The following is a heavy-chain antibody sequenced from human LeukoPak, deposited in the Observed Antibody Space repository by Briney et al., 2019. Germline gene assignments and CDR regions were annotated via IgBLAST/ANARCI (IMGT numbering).Heavy chain of an antibody. CDR2: ISGSGGST. CDR1: GFTFNNYG. V-gene: IGHV3-23*01. CDR3: ARRAGDYSHPYDY. Sequence: GGSLRLSCAASGFTFNNYGMHWVRQAPGKGLEWVSAISGSGGSTHNSDSVKGRFTISRDNSKNTLYLQMNSLRAEDTAVYYCARRAGDYSHPYDYWGQGTLVTVSS. D-gene: IGHD3-22*01. J-gene: IGHJ4*02.